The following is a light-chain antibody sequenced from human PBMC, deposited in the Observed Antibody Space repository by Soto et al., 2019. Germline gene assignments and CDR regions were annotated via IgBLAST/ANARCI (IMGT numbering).Light chain of an antibody. CDR1: QSVSSNP. CDR3: QQYSRSRT. Sequence: EIVLTQSAGTLLWTPGQAATLYRRASQSVSSNPFAWYQQKPGQAPRLLIYGGSSRATGIPVRFSGSGSETDFTLTITRLEPEDFAMYYCQQYSRSRTFGQGTKVDIK. J-gene: IGKJ1*01. CDR2: GGS. V-gene: IGKV3-20*01.